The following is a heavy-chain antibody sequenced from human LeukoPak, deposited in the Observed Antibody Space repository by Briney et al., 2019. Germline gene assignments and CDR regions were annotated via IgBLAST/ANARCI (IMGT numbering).Heavy chain of an antibody. J-gene: IGHJ1*01. CDR1: GFTFSDYY. Sequence: GGSLRLSCAASGFTFSDYYMSWIRQAPGKGLEWVSVIYSGGSTYYADSVKGRVTISRDNSEDTLYLQMNSLRTEDTAVFFCARGDYGTNGYFQYWGQGTLVTVSS. D-gene: IGHD4-17*01. CDR3: ARGDYGTNGYFQY. V-gene: IGHV3-66*02. CDR2: IYSGGST.